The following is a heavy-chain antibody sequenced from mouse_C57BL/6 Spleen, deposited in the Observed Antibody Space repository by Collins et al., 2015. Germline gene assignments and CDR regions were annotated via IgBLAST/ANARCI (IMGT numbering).Heavy chain of an antibody. Sequence: QIQLVQSGPELKKPGETVKISCKASGYTFTTYGMSWVKQAPGKGLKWMGWINTYSGAPTYAADFKERFAFSLETSASTAYLQINNLKNEDTTTYFCASGGTSDWYFDVWGTGTTVTVSS. D-gene: IGHD2-14*01. CDR3: ASGGTSDWYFDV. J-gene: IGHJ1*03. V-gene: IGHV9-3*01. CDR2: INTYSGAP. CDR1: GYTFTTYG.